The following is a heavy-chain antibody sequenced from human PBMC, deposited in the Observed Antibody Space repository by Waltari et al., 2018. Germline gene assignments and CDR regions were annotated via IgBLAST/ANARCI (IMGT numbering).Heavy chain of an antibody. J-gene: IGHJ4*02. CDR3: ARDGISSTQSGYFDY. V-gene: IGHV3-15*01. CDR1: GFTFSNTW. CDR2: IKTQSDGGGAT. D-gene: IGHD6-13*01. Sequence: EVQLVESGGGLVNPGGSLRLSCAASGFTFSNTWMDWVRQAPGKGLGGIARIKTQSDGGGATYYAAPVTGRFTIARDNAKNSLYLQMNSLRAEDTAVYFCARDGISSTQSGYFDYWGQGVLVTVSS.